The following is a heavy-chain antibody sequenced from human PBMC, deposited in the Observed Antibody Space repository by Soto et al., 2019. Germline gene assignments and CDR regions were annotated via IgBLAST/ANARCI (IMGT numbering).Heavy chain of an antibody. D-gene: IGHD3-3*01. Sequence: RGALRLSCTASGFTLGEYAMSWFRHAPEKGLEWVAVISYDGSNKYYVDSVKGRFTISRDNSKDTLYLQMNSLRTEDTAVYYCARAEDGYYLFDYRAQGTLVTVSS. CDR1: GFTLGEYA. CDR2: ISYDGSNK. V-gene: IGHV3-30*04. CDR3: ARAEDGYYLFDY. J-gene: IGHJ4*02.